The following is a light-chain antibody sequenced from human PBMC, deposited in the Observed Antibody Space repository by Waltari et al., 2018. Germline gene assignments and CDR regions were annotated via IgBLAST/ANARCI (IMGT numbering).Light chain of an antibody. CDR3: QQAQQFPLT. V-gene: IGKV1-12*01. CDR2: ATF. Sequence: DIQMTQSPSFVSASVGHRDTTTCRASQDIVTWLARYQQNTGQATTLLIYATFILHTGVPARFSGSGSVTDFSLTISGLQPEDSTNYYCQQAQQFPLTFGGGPPVAI. CDR1: QDIVTW. J-gene: IGKJ4*01.